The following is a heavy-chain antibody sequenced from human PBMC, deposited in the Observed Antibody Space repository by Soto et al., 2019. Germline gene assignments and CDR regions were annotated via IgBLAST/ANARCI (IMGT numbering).Heavy chain of an antibody. CDR2: MNPNSGNT. J-gene: IGHJ4*02. Sequence: GASVKVSCEASGYTFTSYDINWVRQATGQGLEWMGWMNPNSGNTGYAQKFQGRVTMTRNTSISTAYMELSSLRSEDTAVYYCAKASWLRRADNDYWGQGTLVTVSS. D-gene: IGHD5-12*01. CDR3: AKASWLRRADNDY. V-gene: IGHV1-8*01. CDR1: GYTFTSYD.